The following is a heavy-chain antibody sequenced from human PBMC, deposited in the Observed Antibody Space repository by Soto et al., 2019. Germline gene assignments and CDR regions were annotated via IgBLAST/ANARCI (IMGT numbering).Heavy chain of an antibody. J-gene: IGHJ4*02. Sequence: ASVKVSCKASGYTFTSYAMHWVRQAPGQRLEWMGWINAGNGNTKYSQKFQGRVTITRDTSASTAYMELSSLRSEDTAVYYCARDLDLRGVISVGGQGTLVTVSS. CDR1: GYTFTSYA. V-gene: IGHV1-3*01. D-gene: IGHD3-10*01. CDR3: ARDLDLRGVISV. CDR2: INAGNGNT.